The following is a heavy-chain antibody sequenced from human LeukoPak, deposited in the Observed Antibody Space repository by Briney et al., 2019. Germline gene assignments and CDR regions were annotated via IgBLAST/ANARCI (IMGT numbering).Heavy chain of an antibody. CDR2: ISYDGSNK. CDR3: ARDQLAYSGYDTLFDY. J-gene: IGHJ4*02. D-gene: IGHD5-12*01. V-gene: IGHV3-30*03. CDR1: GFTVSSNY. Sequence: GSLRLSCAASGFTVSSNYMSWVRQAPGKGLEWVAVISYDGSNKYYAESVKGRFTISRDNSKNTLYLQLNSLRPDDTAVYYCARDQLAYSGYDTLFDYWGQGTLVTVSS.